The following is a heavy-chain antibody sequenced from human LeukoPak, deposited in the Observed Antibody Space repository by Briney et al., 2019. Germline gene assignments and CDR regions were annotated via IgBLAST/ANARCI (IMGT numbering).Heavy chain of an antibody. J-gene: IGHJ5*02. CDR1: GFTVSSNY. CDR2: IYSGGST. V-gene: IGHV3-53*01. CDR3: ARESRFPGFDP. Sequence: GGSLRLSCAASGFTVSSNYMSWVRQAPGKGLEWVSVIYSGGSTYYADSVKGRFTISRDNSKNTLYLQMNSLRAEDTAVYYCARESRFPGFDPWGQGALVTVSS.